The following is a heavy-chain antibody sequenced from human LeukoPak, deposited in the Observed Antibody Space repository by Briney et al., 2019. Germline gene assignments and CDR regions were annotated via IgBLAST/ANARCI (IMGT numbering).Heavy chain of an antibody. CDR2: FDPEDGET. D-gene: IGHD6-19*01. Sequence: ASVKVSCKVSGYTLTELSMHWVRQAPGKGPEWMGGFDPEDGETIYAQKFQGRVTMTRDTSISTAYMELSRLRSDDTAVYYCASDEIDSSGWYSLDYWGQGTLVTVSS. CDR3: ASDEIDSSGWYSLDY. J-gene: IGHJ4*02. CDR1: GYTLTELS. V-gene: IGHV1-24*01.